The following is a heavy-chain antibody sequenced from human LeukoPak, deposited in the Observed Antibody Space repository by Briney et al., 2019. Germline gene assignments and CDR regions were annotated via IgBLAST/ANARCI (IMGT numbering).Heavy chain of an antibody. J-gene: IGHJ4*02. CDR1: GLNFSEYS. D-gene: IGHD2-15*01. V-gene: IGHV3-48*01. CDR2: INTNGRTI. CDR3: ARDCSGRNWARDFDY. Sequence: GGSLRLSCAASGLNFSEYSLIWVRQAPGAGLEWVSYINTNGRTIYYADSVKGRFTMSRDNDKNSMYLQMNSLRAEDTAVYYCARDCSGRNWARDFDYWGQGTLVTVSS.